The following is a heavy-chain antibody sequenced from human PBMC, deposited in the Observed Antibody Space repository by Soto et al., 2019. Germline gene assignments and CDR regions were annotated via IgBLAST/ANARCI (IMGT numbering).Heavy chain of an antibody. CDR3: AIDGWFGEFSAGNWFDP. D-gene: IGHD3-10*01. J-gene: IGHJ5*02. Sequence: ASVKVSCKASGYTFTSYGISWVRQAPGQGLEWMGWISAYNGNTNYAQKLQGRVTMTTDTSTSTAYMELRSLRSDDTAVYYCAIDGWFGEFSAGNWFDPWGQGTLVTVSS. V-gene: IGHV1-18*01. CDR1: GYTFTSYG. CDR2: ISAYNGNT.